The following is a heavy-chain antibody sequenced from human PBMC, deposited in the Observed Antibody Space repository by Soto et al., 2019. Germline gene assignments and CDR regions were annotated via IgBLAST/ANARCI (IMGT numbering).Heavy chain of an antibody. J-gene: IGHJ4*02. CDR2: ISGSDGGA. CDR1: ELSSFNHA. Sequence: EVHLLESGGGLVQPGGSLILSCAASELSSFNHAMTWVRQAPGKGLEWVSGISGSDGGAYYADSVKGRFTISRDNSRSTLYLQMNSLRVEDTAVYYCASGGLHGYTNGGLSYFHSWGQGTLVTVSS. V-gene: IGHV3-23*01. D-gene: IGHD5-18*01. CDR3: ASGGLHGYTNGGLSYFHS.